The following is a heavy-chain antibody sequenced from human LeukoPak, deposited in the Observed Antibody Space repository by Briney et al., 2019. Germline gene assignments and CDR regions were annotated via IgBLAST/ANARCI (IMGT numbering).Heavy chain of an antibody. CDR3: ARGESQQGAYCGGDCPGRYFQH. J-gene: IGHJ1*01. CDR2: INHSGST. V-gene: IGHV4-34*01. D-gene: IGHD2-21*02. CDR1: GGSFSGYY. Sequence: PSETLSLTCAVYGGSFSGYYWSWIRQPPGKGLEWIGEINHSGSTNYNPSLKSRVTISVDTSKNQFSLKLSSVTAADTAVYYCARGESQQGAYCGGDCPGRYFQHWGQGTLVTVSS.